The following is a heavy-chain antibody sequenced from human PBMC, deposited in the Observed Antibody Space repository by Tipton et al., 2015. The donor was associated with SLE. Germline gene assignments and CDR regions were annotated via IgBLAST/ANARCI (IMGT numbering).Heavy chain of an antibody. D-gene: IGHD3-22*01. CDR2: IFHSGIT. CDR3: ARDEYRYDTTGYHLLGHFDF. J-gene: IGHJ4*02. V-gene: IGHV4-30-2*01. CDR1: GASIGSGGYS. Sequence: TLSLTCAVSGASIGSGGYSWNWIRQPPGKGLQWIGYIFHSGITYYNPSLKSRVTISVDTSKNQFSPNLSSVTAADTAVYYCARDEYRYDTTGYHLLGHFDFWGQGTLVTVSS.